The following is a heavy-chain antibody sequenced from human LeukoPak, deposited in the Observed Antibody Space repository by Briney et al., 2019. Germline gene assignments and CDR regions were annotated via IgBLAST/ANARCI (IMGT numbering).Heavy chain of an antibody. CDR2: ISAYNGNT. D-gene: IGHD3-22*01. CDR3: ARISDSSGYYPSYFDS. CDR1: GYTFIKYG. V-gene: IGHV1-18*01. J-gene: IGHJ4*02. Sequence: ASVKVSCKASGYTFIKYGIFLVRQAPGQGLEWMGWISAYNGNTNYAQKLQGRVTMTTDTSTSTAYMELRSLRSDDTAVYYCARISDSSGYYPSYFDSWGQGTLVTVSS.